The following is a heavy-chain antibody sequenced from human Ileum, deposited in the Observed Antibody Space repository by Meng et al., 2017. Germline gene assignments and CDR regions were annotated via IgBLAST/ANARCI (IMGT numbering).Heavy chain of an antibody. V-gene: IGHV1-18*01. CDR3: ARDTVGTTLGDY. CDR2: ISAYSGNT. Sequence: VQLGQSGAEVEKPGASVKVSCKASGYIVTRYGIGWVRQAPGQGLEWMGWISAYSGNTKYAQKLQGRVTMTTDTSTSTAYMELRNLRSDDTAVYYCARDTVGTTLGDYWGQGILVTVSS. CDR1: GYIVTRYG. J-gene: IGHJ4*02. D-gene: IGHD4-23*01.